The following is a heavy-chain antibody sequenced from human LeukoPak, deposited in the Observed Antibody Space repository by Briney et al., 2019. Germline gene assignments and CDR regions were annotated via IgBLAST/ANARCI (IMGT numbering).Heavy chain of an antibody. CDR2: ISGSGGST. CDR3: AKDNVAVVYYDSSGFFDY. CDR1: GFTFSSYA. D-gene: IGHD3-22*01. Sequence: GGSLRLSCAASGFTFSSYAMSWVRQAPGKGLEWVSAISGSGGSTYYADSVKGRFTISRDNSKNTLYLQMNSLRAEDTAVYYCAKDNVAVVYYDSSGFFDYWGQGTLVTVSS. J-gene: IGHJ4*02. V-gene: IGHV3-23*01.